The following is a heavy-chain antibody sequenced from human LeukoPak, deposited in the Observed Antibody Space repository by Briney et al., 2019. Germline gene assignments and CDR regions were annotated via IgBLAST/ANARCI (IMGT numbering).Heavy chain of an antibody. CDR1: GGTFSSYT. Sequence: GASAKVSCKASGGTFSSYTISWVRQAPGQGLEWMGRIIPILGIANYAQKLQGRVTITADKSTSTAYMELSSLRSEDTAVYYCARDSYYDSSGLFDYWGQGTLVTVSS. V-gene: IGHV1-69*04. CDR2: IIPILGIA. CDR3: ARDSYYDSSGLFDY. D-gene: IGHD3-22*01. J-gene: IGHJ4*02.